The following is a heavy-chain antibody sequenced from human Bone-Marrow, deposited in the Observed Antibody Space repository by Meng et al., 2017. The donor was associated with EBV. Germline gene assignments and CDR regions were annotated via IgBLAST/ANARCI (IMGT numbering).Heavy chain of an antibody. CDR2: INYSGST. D-gene: IGHD2-15*01. J-gene: IGHJ5*02. CDR1: GGSISSSSYY. V-gene: IGHV4-39*07. Sequence: LQLEGSGPGLVKPSETLSLTCTVSGGSISSSSYYWGWIRQPPGKGLEWIGSINYSGSTFYNPSLKTRVTISVDTSKNQFSLRLSSVTAADTALDYCAREDNASFDPWGQGTLVTVSS. CDR3: AREDNASFDP.